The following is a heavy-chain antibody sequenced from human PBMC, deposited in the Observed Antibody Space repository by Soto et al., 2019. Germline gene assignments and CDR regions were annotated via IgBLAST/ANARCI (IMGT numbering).Heavy chain of an antibody. J-gene: IGHJ4*02. D-gene: IGHD3-16*02. CDR2: ISGGGGST. V-gene: IGHV3-23*01. CDR3: AKDANYDYVWGSYRIDY. CDR1: GFTFSSYA. Sequence: GGSLRLSCAASGFTFSSYAMSWVRQAPGKGLEWVSSISGGGGSTYYADSVKGRFTISRDNSKNTLYLQMNSLRAEDTAVYHCAKDANYDYVWGSYRIDYWGQGTRVTAPQ.